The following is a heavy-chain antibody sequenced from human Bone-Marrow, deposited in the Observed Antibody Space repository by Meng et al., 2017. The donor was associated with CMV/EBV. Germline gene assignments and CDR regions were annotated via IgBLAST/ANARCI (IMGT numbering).Heavy chain of an antibody. D-gene: IGHD4-17*01. V-gene: IGHV1-8*01. J-gene: IGHJ4*02. Sequence: ASVKVSCKASGYTFTSYDINWVRQATGQGLEWMGWMNPNSGNTGYAQKFQGRVTMTRNTSISTAYMELSRLRSEDTAVYYCARGEGYDYGDSFDYWGQGTLVTVSS. CDR1: GYTFTSYD. CDR2: MNPNSGNT. CDR3: ARGEGYDYGDSFDY.